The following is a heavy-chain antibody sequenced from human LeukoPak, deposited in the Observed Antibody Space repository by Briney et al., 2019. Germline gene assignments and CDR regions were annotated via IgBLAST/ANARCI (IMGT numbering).Heavy chain of an antibody. CDR2: IYYSGST. CDR3: ARRRIYDSSGYPWRVERWFDP. V-gene: IGHV4-39*07. J-gene: IGHJ5*02. D-gene: IGHD3-22*01. Sequence: SETLSLTCTVSGGSISTSNYYWGWIRQPPGKGLEWIGSIYYSGSTYYNPSLKSRVTISVDTSKNQFSLKLSSVTAADTAVYYCARRRIYDSSGYPWRVERWFDPWGQGTLVTVSS. CDR1: GGSISTSNYY.